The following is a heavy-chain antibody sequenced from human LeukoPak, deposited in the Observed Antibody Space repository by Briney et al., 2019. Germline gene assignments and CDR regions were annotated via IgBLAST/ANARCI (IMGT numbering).Heavy chain of an antibody. CDR2: MNPNSGNT. CDR3: ATSRPGNYFPNY. V-gene: IGHV1-8*03. Sequence: GATVKVSCKASGYTFTSYDIIWVRQATGQGLEWMGWMNPNSGNTGYAQKFQGRVTITRNTSISTAYMELSSLRSEDTAVYYCATSRPGNYFPNYWGQGTLVTVSS. CDR1: GYTFTSYD. D-gene: IGHD2/OR15-2a*01. J-gene: IGHJ4*02.